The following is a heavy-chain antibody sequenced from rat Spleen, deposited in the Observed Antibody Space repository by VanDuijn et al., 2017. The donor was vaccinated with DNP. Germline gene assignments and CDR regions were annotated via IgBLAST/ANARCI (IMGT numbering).Heavy chain of an antibody. D-gene: IGHD1-2*01. CDR2: IWNFGGT. J-gene: IGHJ2*01. V-gene: IGHV2-41*01. CDR3: TREEPRILSYFSSLFDY. CDR1: GFSLTDYN. Sequence: QVQLKESGPGLVQPSQTLSLTCTVAGFSLTDYNVHWIRQTPGKGLEWMGVIWNFGGTRYHSTLKSRLTITKDTSKSQVFLEMSSLQTEDTAIYFCTREEPRILSYFSSLFDYWGQGVMVTVSS.